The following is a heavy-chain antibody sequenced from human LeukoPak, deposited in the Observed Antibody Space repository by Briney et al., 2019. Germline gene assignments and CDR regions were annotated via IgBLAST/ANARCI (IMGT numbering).Heavy chain of an antibody. D-gene: IGHD4-23*01. CDR3: ARAEVTRGPGYDYYYYYMDV. V-gene: IGHV1-2*02. CDR2: INPNSGGT. Sequence: ASVKVSCKASGYTFTGYYMHWVRQAPGQGLEWMGWINPNSGGTNYAQKFQGRVTMTRDTSISTAYMELSRLRSDDTAVNYCARAEVTRGPGYDYYYYYMDVWGKGTTVTVSS. CDR1: GYTFTGYY. J-gene: IGHJ6*03.